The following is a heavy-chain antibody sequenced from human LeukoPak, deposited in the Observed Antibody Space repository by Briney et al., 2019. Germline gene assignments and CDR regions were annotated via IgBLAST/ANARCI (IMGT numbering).Heavy chain of an antibody. D-gene: IGHD3-10*01. CDR3: ARGAIRITMVRGVCVWFDP. CDR1: GYTFTSYG. CDR2: ISAYNGNT. Sequence: ASVKVSCKASGYTFTSYGISWVRQAPGQGLEWMGWISAYNGNTNYAQKLQGRVTMTTDTSTSTAYMELRSLRSDDTAVYYCARGAIRITMVRGVCVWFDPWGQGTLVTVSS. V-gene: IGHV1-18*01. J-gene: IGHJ5*02.